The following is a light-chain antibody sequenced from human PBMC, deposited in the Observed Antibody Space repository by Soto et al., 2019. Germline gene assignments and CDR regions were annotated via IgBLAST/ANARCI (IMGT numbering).Light chain of an antibody. Sequence: QSVLTQPASVSGSPGQSITISCTGTSSDVGSYNLVSWYQQHPGKAPKLMIYEGSKRPSGVSNRFSGSKSGNTASLTISGLQAEDEADYYCYAYAGRNIWVFGGGTKVTVL. J-gene: IGLJ3*02. CDR3: YAYAGRNIWV. CDR1: SSDVGSYNL. CDR2: EGS. V-gene: IGLV2-23*01.